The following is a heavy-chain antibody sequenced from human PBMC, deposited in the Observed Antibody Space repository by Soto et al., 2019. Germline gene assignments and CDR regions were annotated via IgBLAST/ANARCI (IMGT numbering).Heavy chain of an antibody. CDR3: ARQSGYVVY. V-gene: IGHV3-48*01. CDR2: ISSSSSTI. Sequence: GGSLRLSCAASGFTFSSYSMNWVRQAPGKGLEWVSYISSSSSTIYYADSVKGRFTISRDNAKNSLYLQMNSLRAEDTAVYYCARQSGYVVYWGQGTLVTVSS. J-gene: IGHJ4*02. D-gene: IGHD5-12*01. CDR1: GFTFSSYS.